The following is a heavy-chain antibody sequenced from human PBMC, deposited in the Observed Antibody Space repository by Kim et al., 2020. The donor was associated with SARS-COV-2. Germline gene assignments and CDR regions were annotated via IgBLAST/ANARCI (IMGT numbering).Heavy chain of an antibody. D-gene: IGHD6-19*01. CDR3: AKDLEDSYSSGWYVGFDY. J-gene: IGHJ4*02. V-gene: IGHV3-30*02. Sequence: KGRITITRDNSKNTLYLQMNSLRAEDTAVYYCAKDLEDSYSSGWYVGFDYWGQGTLVTVSS.